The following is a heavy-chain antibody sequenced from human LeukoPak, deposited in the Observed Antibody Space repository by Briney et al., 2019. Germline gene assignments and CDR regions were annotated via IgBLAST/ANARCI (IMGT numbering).Heavy chain of an antibody. CDR3: ARGQGGNYYLNYFDY. CDR2: FYYSGST. CDR1: GGSFSTYY. D-gene: IGHD1-26*01. Sequence: PSETLSLTCTVTGGSFSTYYWSWIRQPPGKGLEWIGHFYYSGSTNYNPSLRSRVTISVDMSRNQFSLRLTSVTAADTAVYYCARGQGGNYYLNYFDYWGQGALVTVSS. J-gene: IGHJ4*02. V-gene: IGHV4-59*12.